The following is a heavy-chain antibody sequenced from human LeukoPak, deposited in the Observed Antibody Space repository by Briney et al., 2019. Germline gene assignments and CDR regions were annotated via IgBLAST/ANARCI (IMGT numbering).Heavy chain of an antibody. CDR1: GGSFSGYY. D-gene: IGHD2-15*01. Sequence: KPSETLSLTCAVYGGSFSGYYWGWIRQPPGKGLEWIGEINHSGSTNYNPSLKSRVAISVDTSKNQFSLKLSSVTAADTAVYYCARRGRYCSGGSCYVSRWGQGTLVTVSS. J-gene: IGHJ4*02. CDR2: INHSGST. CDR3: ARRGRYCSGGSCYVSR. V-gene: IGHV4-34*01.